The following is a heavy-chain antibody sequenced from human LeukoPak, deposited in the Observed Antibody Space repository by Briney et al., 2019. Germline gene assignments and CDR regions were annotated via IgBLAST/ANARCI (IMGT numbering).Heavy chain of an antibody. D-gene: IGHD3-22*01. CDR2: ISSSSSTI. CDR3: ARNRAIYYYDSSGFDP. V-gene: IGHV3-48*01. CDR1: GFTFSSYS. J-gene: IGHJ5*02. Sequence: GGSLRLSCAASGFTFSSYSMNWVRQAPGKGLEWVSYISSSSSTIYCADSVKGRFTISRDNAKNSLYLQMNSLRAEDTAVYYCARNRAIYYYDSSGFDPWGQGTLVTVSS.